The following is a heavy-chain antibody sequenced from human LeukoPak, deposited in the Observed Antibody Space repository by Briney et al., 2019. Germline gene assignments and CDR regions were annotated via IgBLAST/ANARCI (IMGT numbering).Heavy chain of an antibody. D-gene: IGHD3-22*01. Sequence: ASVKVSCKASGYTFTGYYMHWVRQAPGQGLEWMGWINPNSGGINYAQKFQGRVTMTRDTSISTAYMELSRLRSDDTAVYYCARDKYDSSGYELDLWGRGTLVTVSS. CDR1: GYTFTGYY. CDR3: ARDKYDSSGYELDL. CDR2: INPNSGGI. V-gene: IGHV1-2*02. J-gene: IGHJ2*01.